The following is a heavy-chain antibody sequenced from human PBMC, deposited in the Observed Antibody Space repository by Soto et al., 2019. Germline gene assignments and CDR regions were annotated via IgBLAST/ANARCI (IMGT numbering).Heavy chain of an antibody. J-gene: IGHJ1*01. Sequence: ASVKVSCKASGYTFTSYAMHWVRQAPGQRLEWMGWINAGNGNTKYSQKFQGRVTITRDTSASTAYMELSSLRSEDTAVYYCARDLGYCSGGSCPAEYFQHWGQGTLVTVSS. D-gene: IGHD2-15*01. V-gene: IGHV1-3*01. CDR1: GYTFTSYA. CDR3: ARDLGYCSGGSCPAEYFQH. CDR2: INAGNGNT.